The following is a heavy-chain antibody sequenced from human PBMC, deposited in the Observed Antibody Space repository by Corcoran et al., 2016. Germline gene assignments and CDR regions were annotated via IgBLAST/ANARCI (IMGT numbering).Heavy chain of an antibody. V-gene: IGHV1-69*01. CDR1: GGTFSSYA. Sequence: QVQLVQSGAEVKKPGSSVKVSCKASGGTFSSYAISWVRQAPGQGLEWMGGIIPIFGTANYAQKFQGRVTITADESTSTAYMELSSLRSEDTAVYCCARATMVVVPAAKRGNWFDPWGQGTLVTVSS. CDR3: ARATMVVVPAAKRGNWFDP. CDR2: IIPIFGTA. J-gene: IGHJ5*02. D-gene: IGHD2-2*01.